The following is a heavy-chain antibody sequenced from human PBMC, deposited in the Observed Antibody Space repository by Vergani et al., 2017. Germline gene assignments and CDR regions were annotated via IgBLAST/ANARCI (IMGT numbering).Heavy chain of an antibody. CDR1: GYSFTNYW. V-gene: IGHV5-51*01. Sequence: EVQLVQSGAEVKKPGESLTISCQISGYSFTNYWIGWVRQMPGKGLEWMGIIHPADSDTRYSPSFQGQVTISVDKSISTAYLQRSSLRASDSAMYYCARLYGRDSSGSKYFDYWGQGTLVTGSS. J-gene: IGHJ4*02. CDR2: IHPADSDT. D-gene: IGHD3-22*01. CDR3: ARLYGRDSSGSKYFDY.